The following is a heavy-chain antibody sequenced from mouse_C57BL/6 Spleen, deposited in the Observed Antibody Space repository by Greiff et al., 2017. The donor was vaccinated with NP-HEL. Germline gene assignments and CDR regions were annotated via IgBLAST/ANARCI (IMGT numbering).Heavy chain of an antibody. J-gene: IGHJ3*01. V-gene: IGHV1-82*01. CDR2: IYPGDGDT. CDR1: GYAFSSSW. Sequence: VQLQQSGPELVKPGASVKISCKASGYAFSSSWMNWVKQRPGKGLEWIGRIYPGDGDTNYNGKFKGKATLTADKSSSTAYMQLSSLTSEDSAVYFCARCIPGAYWGQGTLVTVSA. CDR3: ARCIPGAY.